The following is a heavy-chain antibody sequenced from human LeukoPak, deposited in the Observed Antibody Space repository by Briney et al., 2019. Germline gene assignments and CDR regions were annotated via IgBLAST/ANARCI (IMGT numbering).Heavy chain of an antibody. CDR1: VYTFTYYY. D-gene: IGHD4-17*01. CDR2: INPNSGGT. V-gene: IGHV1-2*02. CDR3: ARAPGDYSFD. J-gene: IGHJ4*02. Sequence: AAGTVSFTSAVYTFTYYYMHWVRQAPGQGLEGMGWINPNSGGTNNAQKFQGRGTMTRDRAISTAYMELSRLRSDDTAVYYCARAPGDYSFDWGQGTLVTVSS.